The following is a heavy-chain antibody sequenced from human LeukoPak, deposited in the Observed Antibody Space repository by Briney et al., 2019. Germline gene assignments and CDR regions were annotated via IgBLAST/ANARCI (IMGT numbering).Heavy chain of an antibody. Sequence: GGSLRLSCAASGFTFDDYAMHWVRQAPGKGLEWVSGISWNSGSIGYADSVKGRFTISRDNAKNSLYLQMNSLRAEDTALYYCAKGGTTGYSSSWYSDYFDYWGQGTLVTASS. J-gene: IGHJ4*02. D-gene: IGHD6-13*01. V-gene: IGHV3-9*01. CDR3: AKGGTTGYSSSWYSDYFDY. CDR2: ISWNSGSI. CDR1: GFTFDDYA.